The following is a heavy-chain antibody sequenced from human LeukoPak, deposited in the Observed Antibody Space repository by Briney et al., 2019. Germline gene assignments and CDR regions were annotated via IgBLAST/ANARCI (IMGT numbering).Heavy chain of an antibody. J-gene: IGHJ6*02. V-gene: IGHV4-59*08. D-gene: IGHD6-13*01. CDR3: ARHLDGGTAGIFYYYYGMDV. Sequence: PSETLSLTCTVSGGSINSYYWSWIRQPPGKGLEWIGYIYYSGSTNYNPSLKSRVTISVDTSKNQFSLKLSSVTAADTAVYYCARHLDGGTAGIFYYYYGMDVWGQGTTVTVSS. CDR2: IYYSGST. CDR1: GGSINSYY.